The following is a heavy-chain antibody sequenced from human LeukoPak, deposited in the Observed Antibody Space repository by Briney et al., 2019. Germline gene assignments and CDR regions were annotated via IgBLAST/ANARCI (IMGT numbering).Heavy chain of an antibody. CDR1: GGTFSSYA. Sequence: ASVKVSCKASGGTFSSYAISWVRQAPGQELEWMGRIIPILGIANYAQKFQGRVTITADKSTSTAYMELSSLRSEDTAVYYCAATYYYDSSGYYWVRYFDYWGQGTLVTVSS. CDR3: AATYYYDSSGYYWVRYFDY. CDR2: IIPILGIA. D-gene: IGHD3-22*01. V-gene: IGHV1-69*04. J-gene: IGHJ4*02.